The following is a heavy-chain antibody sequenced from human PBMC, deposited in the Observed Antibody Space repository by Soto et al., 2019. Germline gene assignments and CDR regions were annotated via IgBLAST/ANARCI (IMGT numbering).Heavy chain of an antibody. J-gene: IGHJ4*02. CDR1: GGSFSSFY. D-gene: IGHD3-22*01. V-gene: IGHV4-59*01. Sequence: SETLSLTCTTSGGSFSSFYWSWIRQPPGKGLEWIGYVYYSGTTNYNPSLKGRVSISVDTSKNQFSLKLTSVTAADTAVYYCATYDSGGKFDFWGQGTLVTVSS. CDR2: VYYSGTT. CDR3: ATYDSGGKFDF.